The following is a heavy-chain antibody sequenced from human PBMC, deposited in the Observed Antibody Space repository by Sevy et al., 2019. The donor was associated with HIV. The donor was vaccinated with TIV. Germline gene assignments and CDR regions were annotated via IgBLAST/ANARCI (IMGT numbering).Heavy chain of an antibody. CDR2: ISSSGSTI. Sequence: GGSLRLSCAASGFTFSSYEMNWVRQAPGKGLEWVSYISSSGSTIYYADSVKGRFTISRDNAKNSLYLQMNSLRAEDTAVYYCARNLYGSGSHPHDYWGQGTLVTVSS. V-gene: IGHV3-48*03. J-gene: IGHJ4*02. CDR1: GFTFSSYE. D-gene: IGHD3-10*01. CDR3: ARNLYGSGSHPHDY.